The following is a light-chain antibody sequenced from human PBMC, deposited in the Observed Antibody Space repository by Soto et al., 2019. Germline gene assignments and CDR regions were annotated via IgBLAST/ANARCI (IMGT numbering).Light chain of an antibody. V-gene: IGKV3-11*01. J-gene: IGKJ4*01. CDR2: DAS. CDR3: QQRSAWPLS. CDR1: QSVRSY. Sequence: EIVLTQSPATLSLSPGERATLSCRASQSVRSYLAWYQQKPGQPPRLLIYDASNRATGIPARFSGSGSGTDFTLTIGSLEPEDLAVYYCQQRSAWPLSFGGGTKVEIK.